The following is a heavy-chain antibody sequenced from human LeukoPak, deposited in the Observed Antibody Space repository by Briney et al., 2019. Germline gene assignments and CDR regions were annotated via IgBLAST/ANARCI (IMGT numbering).Heavy chain of an antibody. J-gene: IGHJ4*02. CDR1: GGSISGSTYY. CDR3: ARLFDS. V-gene: IGHV4-39*01. Sequence: SETLSLTCTVSGGSISGSTYYWGWVRQPPGKGLEWIGKIFYSGNTYYSPSLQSRVTMSADTSKNQFSLRLSSVTAADTALYYSARLFDSWGQGIQVTVSS. CDR2: IFYSGNT.